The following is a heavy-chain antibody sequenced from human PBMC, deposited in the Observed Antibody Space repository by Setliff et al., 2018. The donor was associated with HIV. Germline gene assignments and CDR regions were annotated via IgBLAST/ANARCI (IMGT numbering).Heavy chain of an antibody. V-gene: IGHV4-38-2*01. CDR2: IYHSGST. D-gene: IGHD3-22*01. J-gene: IGHJ6*02. CDR1: GYSISSGYY. Sequence: PSETLSLTCAVSGYSISSGYYWGWIRQPPGKGLEWIGSIYHSGSTYYNPSLKSRVTISVDTSKNQFSLKLSSVTAADTAVYYCARGPRITLIEVVTSDYYYGMDVWGQGTTVTVSS. CDR3: ARGPRITLIEVVTSDYYYGMDV.